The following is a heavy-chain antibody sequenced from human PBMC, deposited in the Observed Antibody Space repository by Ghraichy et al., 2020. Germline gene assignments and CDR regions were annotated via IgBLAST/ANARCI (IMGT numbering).Heavy chain of an antibody. J-gene: IGHJ4*02. CDR2: ISGGSGEK. CDR3: ARGGQWLASRHLYYFDY. Sequence: GGSLRLSCAASGFTFGAYAMTWVRQAPGKGLEWISSISGGSGEKIYADSVEGRFTVSRDNSKNTLYLQMNTLRADDTVIYHCARGGQWLASRHLYYFDYWGQGTLVTVSS. V-gene: IGHV3-23*01. CDR1: GFTFGAYA. D-gene: IGHD6-19*01.